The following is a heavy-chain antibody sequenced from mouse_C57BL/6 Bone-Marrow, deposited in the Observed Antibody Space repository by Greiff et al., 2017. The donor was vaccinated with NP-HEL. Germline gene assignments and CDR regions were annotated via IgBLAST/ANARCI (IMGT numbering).Heavy chain of an antibody. Sequence: EVQGVESGGGLVQSGRSLRLSCATSGFTFSDFYMEWVRQAPGKGLEWIAASRNKANDYTTEYSASVKGRFIVSRDTSQSILYLQMNALRAEDTAIYYCARDAYSNYVPYYAMDYWGQGTSVTVSS. V-gene: IGHV7-1*01. D-gene: IGHD2-5*01. CDR3: ARDAYSNYVPYYAMDY. J-gene: IGHJ4*01. CDR2: SRNKANDYTT. CDR1: GFTFSDFY.